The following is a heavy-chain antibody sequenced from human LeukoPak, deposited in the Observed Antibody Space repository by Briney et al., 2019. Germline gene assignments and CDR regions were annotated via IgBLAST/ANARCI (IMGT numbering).Heavy chain of an antibody. V-gene: IGHV1-69*01. Sequence: SVKVSCKASGGTFNNYAISWVRQAPGQGLEWMGGIIPIFGTTNYAQKFQDRVTITADESTSTAGMELRSLRSEDTAVYYCARANSSGWFEFDYWGQGTLVTVSS. CDR1: GGTFNNYA. J-gene: IGHJ4*02. D-gene: IGHD6-13*01. CDR2: IIPIFGTT. CDR3: ARANSSGWFEFDY.